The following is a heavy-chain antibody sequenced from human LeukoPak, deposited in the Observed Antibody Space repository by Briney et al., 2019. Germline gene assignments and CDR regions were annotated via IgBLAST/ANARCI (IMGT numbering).Heavy chain of an antibody. CDR3: AKDEFYVWGSYRYTGVPY. CDR1: GFTFSSYA. Sequence: GGSLRLSCAASGFTFSSYAMSWVRQAPGKGLEWVSAISGSGGSTYYADSVKGRFTISRDNSKNTLYLQVNSLRAEDTAVYYCAKDEFYVWGSYRYTGVPYWGQGTLVTVSS. CDR2: ISGSGGST. J-gene: IGHJ4*02. D-gene: IGHD3-16*02. V-gene: IGHV3-23*01.